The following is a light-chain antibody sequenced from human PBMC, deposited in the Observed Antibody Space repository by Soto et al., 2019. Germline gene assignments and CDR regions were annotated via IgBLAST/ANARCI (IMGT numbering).Light chain of an antibody. V-gene: IGKV1-27*01. CDR1: RDIYNY. Sequence: DVQVTQSPASLSASVGDRVNISCRTSRDIYNYLAWYQQKSGQSPKLLINAASSLQPGVPSRFSGSGAGTDFTLSISSLQPEDVATYYCQKYDSAPRTFGQGTKVEIK. J-gene: IGKJ1*01. CDR3: QKYDSAPRT. CDR2: AAS.